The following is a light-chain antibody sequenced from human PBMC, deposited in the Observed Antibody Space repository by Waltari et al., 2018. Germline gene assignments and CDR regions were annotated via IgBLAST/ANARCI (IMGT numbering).Light chain of an antibody. V-gene: IGKV4-1*01. J-gene: IGKJ1*01. CDR3: QQYYSTPWT. Sequence: DIVITQSPASLAVSLGERATINCKSSQRVLNSSNNKNYLALYQQNPGQPPKLLIYCASTRESAVPDRFSGSGSGTDFTLTISSLQAEDVAVYYCQQYYSTPWTFGQGTKVEIK. CDR2: CAS. CDR1: QRVLNSSNNKNY.